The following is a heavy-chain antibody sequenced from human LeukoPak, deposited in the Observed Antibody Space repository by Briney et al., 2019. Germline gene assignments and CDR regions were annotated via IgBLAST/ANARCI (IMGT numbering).Heavy chain of an antibody. CDR1: GFTFSSYW. V-gene: IGHV3-7*05. J-gene: IGHJ4*02. CDR2: IKEDGSET. CDR3: ARDLFCTNGVCPADY. Sequence: GGSLRLSCAASGFTFSSYWMSCVRQAQGKGLEWVANIKEDGSETYYVDSVKGRFTISRDNAKNSLYLQMNSLRAEDTAVYYCARDLFCTNGVCPADYWGQGTLVTVSS. D-gene: IGHD2-8*01.